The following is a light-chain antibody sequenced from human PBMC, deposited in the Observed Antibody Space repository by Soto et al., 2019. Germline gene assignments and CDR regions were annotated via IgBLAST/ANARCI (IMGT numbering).Light chain of an antibody. CDR1: ESVSSN. Sequence: EMVLTQSPVTLSLSPGERATLSRRASESVSSNLAWYQQRPGQAPRLVIYGASTRATGVPARFSGSGSGTDFTLTISSLQSEDLAVYHCQQYNKWPQTFGQGTKVDIK. J-gene: IGKJ1*01. CDR2: GAS. CDR3: QQYNKWPQT. V-gene: IGKV3-15*01.